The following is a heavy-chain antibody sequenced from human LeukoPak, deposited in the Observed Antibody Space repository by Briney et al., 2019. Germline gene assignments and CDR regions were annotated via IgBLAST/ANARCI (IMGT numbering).Heavy chain of an antibody. CDR2: IYYSGST. CDR3: ASLTYPNWFDP. V-gene: IGHV4-59*08. Sequence: SETLSLTCTVSGGPISSYYWSWIRQPPGKGLEWIGYIYYSGSTNYNPSLKSRVTISVDTSKNQFSLKLSSVTAADTAVYYCASLTYPNWFDPWGQGTLVTVSS. J-gene: IGHJ5*02. CDR1: GGPISSYY. D-gene: IGHD2-2*02.